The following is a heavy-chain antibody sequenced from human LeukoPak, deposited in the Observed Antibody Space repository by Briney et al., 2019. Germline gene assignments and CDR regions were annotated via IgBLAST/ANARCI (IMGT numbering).Heavy chain of an antibody. CDR2: IRSNGRDT. D-gene: IGHD5-12*01. V-gene: IGHV3-23*01. J-gene: IGHJ5*02. CDR1: GFMFSSYS. Sequence: GGPLRLSCAASGFMFSSYSMTWVRQAPGKGLGWVSNIRSNGRDTYYADSVKGRFTISRDNSKNTLYLEMNSLRAEDTAVYYCAKGGYSTWFDPWGQGTLVTVSS. CDR3: AKGGYSTWFDP.